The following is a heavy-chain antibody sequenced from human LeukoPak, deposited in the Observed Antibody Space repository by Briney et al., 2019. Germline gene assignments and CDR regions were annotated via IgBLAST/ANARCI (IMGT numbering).Heavy chain of an antibody. Sequence: PGGSLTLSCAASGFTFSTYAMSWLRQAPGKGLEWVSSVTGSGVRTWYADSVKGRFTISRDNSRNTLSLQMNSLMAADTAVYYCAKHGDDNYPRDDFDIWGQGTMVTVSS. V-gene: IGHV3-23*01. CDR2: VTGSGVRT. D-gene: IGHD5-24*01. CDR1: GFTFSTYA. CDR3: AKHGDDNYPRDDFDI. J-gene: IGHJ3*02.